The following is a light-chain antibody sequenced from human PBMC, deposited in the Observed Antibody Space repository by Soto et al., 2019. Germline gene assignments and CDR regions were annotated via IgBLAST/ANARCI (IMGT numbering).Light chain of an antibody. V-gene: IGKV3-20*01. CDR1: QSVSSSY. CDR3: QQSGSSPLT. Sequence: EIVLTQSPGTLSLSPGERATLSCRASQSVSSSYLAWYQQKPGQAPRLLIYGASSRATGIPDRFSGGGSGTDFTLPINRLEPEDFAVYYCQQSGSSPLTFGGGTKVDIK. J-gene: IGKJ4*01. CDR2: GAS.